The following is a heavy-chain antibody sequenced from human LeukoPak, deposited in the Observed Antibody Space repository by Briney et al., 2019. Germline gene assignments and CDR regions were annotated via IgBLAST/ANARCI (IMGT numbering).Heavy chain of an antibody. J-gene: IGHJ4*02. CDR3: ARFMVRGLIVDY. D-gene: IGHD3-10*01. CDR1: GGSISSNDDY. Sequence: SETLSLTCTVSGGSISSNDDYWGWIRQPPGRGLEWIGNIYYSGSTFYNPSLKSRVTISVDTSKNQFSLKLSSVTAADTAVYYCARFMVRGLIVDYWGQGTLVTVSS. CDR2: IYYSGST. V-gene: IGHV4-39*01.